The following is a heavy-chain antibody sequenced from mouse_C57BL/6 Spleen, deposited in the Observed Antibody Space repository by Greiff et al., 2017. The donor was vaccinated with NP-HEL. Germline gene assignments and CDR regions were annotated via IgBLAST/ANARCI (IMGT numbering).Heavy chain of an antibody. CDR1: GFTFTDYY. CDR2: IRNKANGYTT. D-gene: IGHD3-2*02. V-gene: IGHV7-3*01. Sequence: EVMLVESGGGLVQPGGSLSLSCAASGFTFTDYYMSWVRQPPGKALEWLGFIRNKANGYTTEYSASVKGRFTISRDNSQSILYLQMNALRTEDSATYYCARGDSSCQLYAMDYWGQGTSVTVSS. CDR3: ARGDSSCQLYAMDY. J-gene: IGHJ4*01.